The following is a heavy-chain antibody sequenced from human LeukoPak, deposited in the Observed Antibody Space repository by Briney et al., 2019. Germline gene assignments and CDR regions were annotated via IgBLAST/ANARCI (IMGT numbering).Heavy chain of an antibody. V-gene: IGHV3-30-3*01. CDR3: ARYSSSWYGLSYYYGMDV. Sequence: GGSLRLSCAASGFTFSSYAMHWVRQAPGKGLEWVAVISYDGSNKYYADSVKGRFTISRDNSKNTLYLQMNSLRAEDTAVYYCARYSSSWYGLSYYYGMDVWGQGTTVTVSS. CDR2: ISYDGSNK. J-gene: IGHJ6*02. CDR1: GFTFSSYA. D-gene: IGHD6-13*01.